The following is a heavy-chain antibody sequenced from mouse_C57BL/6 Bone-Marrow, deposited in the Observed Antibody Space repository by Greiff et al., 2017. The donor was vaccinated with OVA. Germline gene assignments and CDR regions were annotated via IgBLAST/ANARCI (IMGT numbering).Heavy chain of an antibody. J-gene: IGHJ4*01. CDR3: APTPYGNYPMDY. V-gene: IGHV14-2*01. CDR1: GFNIKDYY. Sequence: VQLKESGAELVKPGASVKLSCTASGFNIKDYYMHWVKQRTEQGLEWIGRIDPEDGETKYAPKFPGKATITADTSSNTAYMQLSSLTSEETAVYYCAPTPYGNYPMDYWGQGTSVTVSS. D-gene: IGHD2-1*01. CDR2: IDPEDGET.